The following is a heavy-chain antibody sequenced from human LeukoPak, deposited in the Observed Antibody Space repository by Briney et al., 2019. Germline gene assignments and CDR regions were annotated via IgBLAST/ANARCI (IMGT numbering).Heavy chain of an antibody. CDR2: IYSGGST. CDR3: AKDPTTMITFLDY. D-gene: IGHD3-16*01. CDR1: GFTVSSNY. Sequence: GGSLRLSCAASGFTVSSNYMSWVRQAPGKGLEWVSVIYSGGSTYYADSVKGRFTISRDNSKNTLYLQVNSLRAEDTAVYFCAKDPTTMITFLDYWGQGTLVTVSS. J-gene: IGHJ4*02. V-gene: IGHV3-53*01.